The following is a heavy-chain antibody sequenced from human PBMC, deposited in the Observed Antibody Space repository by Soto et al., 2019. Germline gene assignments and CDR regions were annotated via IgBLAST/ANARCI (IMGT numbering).Heavy chain of an antibody. Sequence: GGSLIVSCAASGFTFSSYAMSWVRQAPGKGLEWVSTISGNGYDTYDADSVKGRFTISRDYSKNTLHLQMNSLSAEDTAFYYCAKDRGGFAGGWEYLDV. CDR1: GFTFSSYA. CDR2: ISGNGYDT. D-gene: IGHD6-19*01. CDR3: AKDRGGFAGGWEYLDV. V-gene: IGHV3-23*01. J-gene: IGHJ6*03.